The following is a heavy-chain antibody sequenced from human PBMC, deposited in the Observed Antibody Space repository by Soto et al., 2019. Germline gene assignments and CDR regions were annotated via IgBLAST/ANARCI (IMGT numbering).Heavy chain of an antibody. V-gene: IGHV3-21*04. CDR2: ISGSSSYI. Sequence: EVQLVESGGGLVKPGGSLRLSCAASGFTFSSYSINWVRQAPGKGLEWVSSISGSSSYIYYADSVKGRFTISRDNAKNSLYLQMNSLRDEDTAVYYCARDYYGSGRCFDYWGQGTLVTVSS. D-gene: IGHD3-10*01. CDR3: ARDYYGSGRCFDY. CDR1: GFTFSSYS. J-gene: IGHJ4*02.